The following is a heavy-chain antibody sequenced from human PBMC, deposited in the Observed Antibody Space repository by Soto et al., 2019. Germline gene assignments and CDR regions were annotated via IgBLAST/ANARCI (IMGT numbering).Heavy chain of an antibody. D-gene: IGHD2-8*02. J-gene: IGHJ4*02. Sequence: GESLKISCQASGYSFSNFWIAWVRQMPGEGLEWLGIIYPDDSDTRYSPSFLGQVTISADKSIKTAYLQWSSLKASDTAIYFCASSVLVTSTMNYFDLWGQGTLVTVSS. CDR3: ASSVLVTSTMNYFDL. CDR1: GYSFSNFW. CDR2: IYPDDSDT. V-gene: IGHV5-51*01.